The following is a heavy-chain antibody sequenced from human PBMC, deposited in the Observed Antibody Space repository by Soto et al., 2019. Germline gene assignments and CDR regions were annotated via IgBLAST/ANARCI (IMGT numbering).Heavy chain of an antibody. V-gene: IGHV4-59*01. D-gene: IGHD5-12*01. CDR2: IYYSGSA. Sequence: QVQLQESGPGLVKPSETLSLTCTVSGGSIRSYYWSWIRQPPGQGLVWIGYIYYSGSANYNPSLRCRVTISVDTSKNQFSRTLRSVTAADTAVYYCASGWLRFDSWGQGTLVTVSS. CDR3: ASGWLRFDS. CDR1: GGSIRSYY. J-gene: IGHJ4*02.